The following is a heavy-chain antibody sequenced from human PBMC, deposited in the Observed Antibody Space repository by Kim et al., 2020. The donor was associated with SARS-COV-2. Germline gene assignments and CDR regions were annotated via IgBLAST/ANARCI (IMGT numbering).Heavy chain of an antibody. CDR1: GFTFSSYA. Sequence: GGSLRLSCAASGFTFSSYAMHWLRQAPGKGLEYVSAISSNGGSTYYANSVKGRFTISRDNSKNTLYLQMGSLRAEDMAVYYCARVAGRFFGVGLRDYWGQGTLVTVSS. CDR2: ISSNGGST. J-gene: IGHJ4*02. D-gene: IGHD3-3*01. V-gene: IGHV3-64*01. CDR3: ARVAGRFFGVGLRDY.